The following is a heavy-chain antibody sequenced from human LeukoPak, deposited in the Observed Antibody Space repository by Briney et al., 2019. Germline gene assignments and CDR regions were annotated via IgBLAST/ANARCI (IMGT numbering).Heavy chain of an antibody. CDR3: AGYAAYYYDSSGYYSDDY. CDR2: ISSSGSTI. D-gene: IGHD3-22*01. Sequence: GGSLRLSCAASGFTFSDYYMSWIRQAPGKGLEWVSYISSSGSTIYYADSVKGRFTISRDNAKNSLYLQMNSLRAEDTAVYYCAGYAAYYYDSSGYYSDDYWGQGTLVTVSS. CDR1: GFTFSDYY. V-gene: IGHV3-11*01. J-gene: IGHJ4*02.